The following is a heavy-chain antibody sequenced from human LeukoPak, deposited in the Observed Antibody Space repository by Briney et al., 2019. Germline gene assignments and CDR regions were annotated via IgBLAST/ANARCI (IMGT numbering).Heavy chain of an antibody. D-gene: IGHD6-19*01. CDR2: IYHSGST. CDR3: ARVGIAVAGNWFDP. CDR1: GYSISSGYY. J-gene: IGHJ5*02. Sequence: PSETLSLTCTVSGYSISSGYYWGWIRQPPGKGLEWIGSIYHSGSTYYNPSLKSRVTISVDTSKNQFSLKLSSVTAADTAVYYCARVGIAVAGNWFDPWGQGTLVTVSS. V-gene: IGHV4-38-2*02.